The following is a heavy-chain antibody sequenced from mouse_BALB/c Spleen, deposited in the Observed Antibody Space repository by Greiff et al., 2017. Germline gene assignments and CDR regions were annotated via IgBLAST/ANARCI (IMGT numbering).Heavy chain of an antibody. CDR3: ARFSGTGAWFAY. D-gene: IGHD4-1*01. CDR1: GFNIKDYY. Sequence: EVQLQQSGAELVRPGALVKLSCKASGFNIKDYYMHWVKQRPEQGLEWIGWIDPENGNTIYDPKFQGKASITADTSSNTAYLQLSSLTSEDTAVYYCARFSGTGAWFAYWGQGTLVTVSA. CDR2: IDPENGNT. J-gene: IGHJ3*01. V-gene: IGHV14-1*02.